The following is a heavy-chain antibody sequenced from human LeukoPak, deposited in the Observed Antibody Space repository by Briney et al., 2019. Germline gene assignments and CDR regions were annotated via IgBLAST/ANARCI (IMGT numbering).Heavy chain of an antibody. CDR1: GFTFSSYW. J-gene: IGHJ4*02. CDR2: IDNAGSNT. Sequence: GGSLRLSCAASGFTFSSYWMHWVRQAPGKGLMWVSRIDNAGSNTAYADSVKGRFTISRDNAKNTLHLQVNSLRVDDTAVYYCVRAPTYFDYWGQGVLVTVSS. CDR3: VRAPTYFDY. V-gene: IGHV3-74*03.